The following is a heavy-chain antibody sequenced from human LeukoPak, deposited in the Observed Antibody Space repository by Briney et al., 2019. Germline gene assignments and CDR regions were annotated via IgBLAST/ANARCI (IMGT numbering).Heavy chain of an antibody. V-gene: IGHV4-39*01. D-gene: IGHD2-2*01. CDR3: ARPRCSSTSCYDYYYYYMDV. CDR2: IYYSGST. CDR1: GGSISSSSYY. Sequence: SETLSLTCTVSGGSISSSSYYWGWIRQPPGRGLEWIGSIYYSGSTYYNPSLTSRVTISVDTSKNQFSLKLTSVTAADTAVYYCARPRCSSTSCYDYYYYYMDVWGKGTMVTVSS. J-gene: IGHJ6*03.